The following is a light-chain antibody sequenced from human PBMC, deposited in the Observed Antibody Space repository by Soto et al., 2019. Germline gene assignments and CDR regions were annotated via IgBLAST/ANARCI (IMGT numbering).Light chain of an antibody. CDR1: QSVSSN. CDR2: GAS. J-gene: IGKJ1*01. V-gene: IGKV3-15*01. Sequence: EIVMTQSPATLSVSPGERATLSCRASQSVSSNLAWYQQKPGQAPRLLIYGASTRATGIPARFSGSGSGTEFTRTVSSLQSEDFAVYYCQQYNNWPPTFGQGTKVDIK. CDR3: QQYNNWPPT.